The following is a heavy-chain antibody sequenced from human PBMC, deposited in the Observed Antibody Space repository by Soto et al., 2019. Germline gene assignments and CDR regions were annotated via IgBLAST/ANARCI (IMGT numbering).Heavy chain of an antibody. CDR1: GGSFSGYY. CDR2: INHSGST. J-gene: IGHJ6*02. Sequence: SETLSLTCALYGGSFSGYYWRWIRQPPGKGLEWIGEINHSGSTNYNPSLKSRVTISVDTSKNQFSLKLSSVTAADTAVYYCARFAFYGSGSYYKDYYGMDVWGQGTTVT. CDR3: ARFAFYGSGSYYKDYYGMDV. D-gene: IGHD3-10*01. V-gene: IGHV4-34*01.